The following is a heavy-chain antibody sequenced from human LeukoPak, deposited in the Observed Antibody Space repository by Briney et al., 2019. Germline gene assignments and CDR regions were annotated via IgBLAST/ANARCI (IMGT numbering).Heavy chain of an antibody. D-gene: IGHD1-26*01. CDR3: ARFTKGWWERSSPNDAFDI. J-gene: IGHJ3*02. CDR1: GGSISSYY. CDR2: IYYSGST. V-gene: IGHV4-59*01. Sequence: SETLSLTCTVPGGSISSYYWSWIRQPPGKGLEWIGYIYYSGSTNYNPSLKSRVTISVDTSKNQFSLKLSSVTAADTAVYYCARFTKGWWERSSPNDAFDIWGQGTMVTVSS.